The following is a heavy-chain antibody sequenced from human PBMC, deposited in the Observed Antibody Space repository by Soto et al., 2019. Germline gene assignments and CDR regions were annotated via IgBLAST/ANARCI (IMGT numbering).Heavy chain of an antibody. D-gene: IGHD2-15*01. V-gene: IGHV3-7*03. CDR2: IRQDGSDK. J-gene: IGHJ6*02. CDR1: GFIFSSYW. CDR3: AMLPPDYYAMDV. Sequence: EVQLVESGGGLVQPGGSLRLSCAASGFIFSSYWMSWVRQAPGKGLEWVATIRQDGSDKYYVDSVKGRFTISRDNAKNSLYLQMNSLRAEDTAVYYCAMLPPDYYAMDVWGQGTTVTVSS.